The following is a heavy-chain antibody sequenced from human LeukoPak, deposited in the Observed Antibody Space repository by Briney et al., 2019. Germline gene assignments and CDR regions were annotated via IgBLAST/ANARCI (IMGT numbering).Heavy chain of an antibody. V-gene: IGHV4-61*02. Sequence: SQTLSLTCTVSADSINSGDYYWSWIRQPAGKGLEWIGRIYSPGTNYNYNPSVKSRVTISIDTSKNQFSLKLTSVTAADTAVYYCARGIGTSYDSSRDAFDIWGQGTMVTVSS. J-gene: IGHJ3*02. CDR1: ADSINSGDYY. D-gene: IGHD3-22*01. CDR2: IYSPGTN. CDR3: ARGIGTSYDSSRDAFDI.